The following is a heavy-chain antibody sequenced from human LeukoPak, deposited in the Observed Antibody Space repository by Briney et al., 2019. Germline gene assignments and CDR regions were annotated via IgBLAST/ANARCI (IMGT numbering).Heavy chain of an antibody. D-gene: IGHD3-3*01. CDR2: IRYDGSNK. Sequence: GGSLRLSCAASGFTFSSYGMHWVRQAPGKGLEWVAVIRYDGSNKYYADSVKGRFTISRDNSKNTLYLQMNSLRAEDTAVYYCARGLYYDFWSGYGPKLQYFDYWGQGTLVTVSS. J-gene: IGHJ4*02. V-gene: IGHV3-33*01. CDR3: ARGLYYDFWSGYGPKLQYFDY. CDR1: GFTFSSYG.